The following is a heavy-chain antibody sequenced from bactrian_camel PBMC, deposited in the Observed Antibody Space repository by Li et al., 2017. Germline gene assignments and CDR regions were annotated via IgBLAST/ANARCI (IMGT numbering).Heavy chain of an antibody. J-gene: IGHJ4*01. D-gene: IGHD6*01. CDR3: AYDPHCLSSWYD. CDR1: GNTYSAYC. V-gene: IGHV3S26*01. Sequence: HVQLVESGGGSVQAGGSLRLSCAVSGNTYSAYCLSWLRQASGKERAEVATIDAGGSTTYADSVKGRFTISEDKVKNTLYLQMSSLKPEDTATYFCAYDPHCLSSWYDWGQGTQVTVS. CDR2: IDAGGST.